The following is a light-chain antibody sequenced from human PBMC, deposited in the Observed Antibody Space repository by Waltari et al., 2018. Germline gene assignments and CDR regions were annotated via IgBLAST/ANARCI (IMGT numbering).Light chain of an antibody. Sequence: IVMTQSPDSLAVSVGERATINCKSSQSLLYISDDKNFLTWYQQKPGHPPKLLISGASTRESGVPDRFSGSGSGTDFTLTISSLQAEDVAVYYCQQYYTTPPTFGQGTKVEIK. CDR2: GAS. J-gene: IGKJ1*01. CDR1: QSLLYISDDKNF. CDR3: QQYYTTPPT. V-gene: IGKV4-1*01.